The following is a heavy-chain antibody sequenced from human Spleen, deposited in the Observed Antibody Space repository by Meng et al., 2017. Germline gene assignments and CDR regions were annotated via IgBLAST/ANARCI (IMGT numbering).Heavy chain of an antibody. J-gene: IGHJ4*02. V-gene: IGHV4-59*01. D-gene: IGHD5-12*01. Sequence: QGRRQESGPGLVKPSETLSLTCTISADSISSSYWSWIRQPPGKGLEWIGYIYYSGSTNYNPSLKSRVTVLADTSKNHFSLRLSSVTAADTAVYYCATSFSGYAFDYWGQGALVTVSS. CDR2: IYYSGST. CDR3: ATSFSGYAFDY. CDR1: ADSISSSY.